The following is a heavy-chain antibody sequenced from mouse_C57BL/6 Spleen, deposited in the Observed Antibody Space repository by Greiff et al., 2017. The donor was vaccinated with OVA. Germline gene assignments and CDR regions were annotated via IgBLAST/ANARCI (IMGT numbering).Heavy chain of an antibody. V-gene: IGHV5-4*01. Sequence: EVMLVESGGGLVKPGGSLKLSCAASGFTFSSYAMSWVRQTPEKRLEWVATISDGGSYTYYPDNVKGRFTISRDNAMNNLYLQMSHLKSEDTAMYYCARDQGMVTTRGYFDYWGQGTTLTVSS. CDR1: GFTFSSYA. CDR2: ISDGGSYT. J-gene: IGHJ2*01. CDR3: ARDQGMVTTRGYFDY. D-gene: IGHD2-2*01.